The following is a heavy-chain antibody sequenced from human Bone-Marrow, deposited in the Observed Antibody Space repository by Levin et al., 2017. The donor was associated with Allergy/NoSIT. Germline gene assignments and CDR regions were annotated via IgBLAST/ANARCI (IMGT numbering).Heavy chain of an antibody. CDR3: ARNVAAAGTLFFDY. Sequence: SQTLSLTCTVSGGSVSSGDYYWSWIRQHPGKGLEWIGYIFYSWSTDYNPSLKSRVTISVDTSKNQFSLRLSSVTAADTAVYYCARNVAAAGTLFFDYWGQGNLVTVSS. D-gene: IGHD6-13*01. J-gene: IGHJ4*02. CDR2: IFYSWST. V-gene: IGHV4-31*03. CDR1: GGSVSSGDYY.